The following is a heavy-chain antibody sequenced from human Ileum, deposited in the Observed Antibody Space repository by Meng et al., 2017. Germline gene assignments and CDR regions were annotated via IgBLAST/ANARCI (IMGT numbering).Heavy chain of an antibody. CDR3: ARGGGSYYHFDY. Sequence: VPLQQSVPGLVKPRQTPPLTCPIAGDSVSSNSAAWNWIRQSPSRGLEWRGRTYYRSKWFNEYAVSVKSRITINPDTSENQFSLQLNSVTPEDAAVYYCARGGGSYYHFDYWGQGTLVTVAS. J-gene: IGHJ4*02. CDR2: TYYRSKWFN. CDR1: GDSVSSNSAA. D-gene: IGHD1-26*01. V-gene: IGHV6-1*01.